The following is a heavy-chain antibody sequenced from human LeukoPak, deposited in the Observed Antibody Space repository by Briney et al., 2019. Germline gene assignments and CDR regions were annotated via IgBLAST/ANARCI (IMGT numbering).Heavy chain of an antibody. V-gene: IGHV1-69*02. J-gene: IGHJ4*02. CDR2: IIPILGIA. CDR1: GGTFSSYT. D-gene: IGHD2-2*02. CDR3: ARYRTPIVVVPAAIPCLSG. Sequence: ASVKVSCKASGGTFSSYTISWVRQAPGQGLEWMGRIIPILGIANYAQKFQGRVTITADKSTSTAYMELSSLRSEDTAVYYCARYRTPIVVVPAAIPCLSGWGQGTLVTVSS.